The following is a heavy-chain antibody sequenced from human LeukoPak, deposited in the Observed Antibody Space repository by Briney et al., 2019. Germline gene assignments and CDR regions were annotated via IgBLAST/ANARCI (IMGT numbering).Heavy chain of an antibody. CDR3: AKDESRVRGVIRDAFDF. CDR1: GFTFSSYE. Sequence: GGSLRLSCAASGFTFSSYEMNWVRQAPGKGLEWVSYISSSGSTIYYADSVKGRFTISRDNAKNSLYLQMNSLRAEDTAVYYCAKDESRVRGVIRDAFDFWGQGTLVTVSS. CDR2: ISSSGSTI. D-gene: IGHD3-10*01. V-gene: IGHV3-48*03. J-gene: IGHJ3*01.